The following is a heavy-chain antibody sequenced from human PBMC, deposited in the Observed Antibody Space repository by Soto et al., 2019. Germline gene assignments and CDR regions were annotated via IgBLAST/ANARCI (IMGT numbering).Heavy chain of an antibody. CDR3: ARRERAAGTDWWFDP. J-gene: IGHJ5*02. Sequence: QLQLQESGPGLVKPSETLSLTCTVSGGSISSSSFHWGWIRQPPGKGLEWIGSNYYSGSTYYSPSLKSRVTLSVDTSKTQFSLKLSSVTAADTAVYYCARRERAAGTDWWFDPWGQGTLVTVSS. D-gene: IGHD6-13*01. V-gene: IGHV4-39*01. CDR2: NYYSGST. CDR1: GGSISSSSFH.